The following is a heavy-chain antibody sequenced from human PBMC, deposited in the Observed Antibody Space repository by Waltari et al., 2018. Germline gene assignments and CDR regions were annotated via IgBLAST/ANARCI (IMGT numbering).Heavy chain of an antibody. CDR1: GFTFDDYA. CDR3: VKGGWGFGELYDQH. V-gene: IGHV3-9*01. D-gene: IGHD3-10*01. J-gene: IGHJ1*01. Sequence: EVQLVESGGGLAQPGRSLRLSCVASGFTFDDYAMHWVRQRPGKGRGWGSGIGWNSGGIGYPDSTRGRFTISRDNAKKSLYLQMQSLRPDDTARYYCVKGGWGFGELYDQHWGQGTLVTVSS. CDR2: IGWNSGGI.